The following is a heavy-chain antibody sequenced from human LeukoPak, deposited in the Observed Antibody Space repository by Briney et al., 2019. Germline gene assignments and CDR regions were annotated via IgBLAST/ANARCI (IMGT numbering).Heavy chain of an antibody. Sequence: PSETLSLTCTVSGGSISSYYWSWIRQPPGKGLEWIGYIYYSGSTNYNPSLKSRVTISVDTSKNQFSLKLSSVTAAGTAVYYCARQTYYYGSGSTFDYWGQGTLVTVSS. V-gene: IGHV4-59*08. CDR3: ARQTYYYGSGSTFDY. CDR1: GGSISSYY. J-gene: IGHJ4*02. CDR2: IYYSGST. D-gene: IGHD3-10*01.